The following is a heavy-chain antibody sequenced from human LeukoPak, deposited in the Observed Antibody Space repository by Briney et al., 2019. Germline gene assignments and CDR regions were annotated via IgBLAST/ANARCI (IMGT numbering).Heavy chain of an antibody. Sequence: NPSETLSLTCAVYGGSFSGYYWSWIRQPPGKGLEWIGEINHSGSTNYNPSLKSRVTISVDTSKNQFSLKLSSVTAADTAVYYCARGPDYYDSSGTLWGQGTLVTVSS. CDR1: GGSFSGYY. J-gene: IGHJ4*02. CDR3: ARGPDYYDSSGTL. D-gene: IGHD3-22*01. CDR2: INHSGST. V-gene: IGHV4-34*01.